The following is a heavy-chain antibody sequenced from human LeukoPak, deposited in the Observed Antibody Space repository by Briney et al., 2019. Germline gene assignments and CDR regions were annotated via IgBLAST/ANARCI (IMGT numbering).Heavy chain of an antibody. CDR1: GHTFTSYG. V-gene: IGHV1-18*01. D-gene: IGHD3-9*01. CDR2: ISAYNGNT. J-gene: IGHJ4*02. CDR3: ARDLAYDILTGYYHFDY. Sequence: GASVKVSCKASGHTFTSYGISWVRQAPGQGLEWMGWISAYNGNTNYAQKLQGRVTMTTDTSTSTAYMELRSLRSDDTAVYYCARDLAYDILTGYYHFDYWGQGTLVTVSS.